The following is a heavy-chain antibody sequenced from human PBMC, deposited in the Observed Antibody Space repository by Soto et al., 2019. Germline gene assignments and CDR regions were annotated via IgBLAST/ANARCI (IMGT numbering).Heavy chain of an antibody. D-gene: IGHD2-8*02. CDR2: INHSGST. J-gene: IGHJ4*02. V-gene: IGHV4-34*01. CDR1: GWSFSGYY. CDR3: ARDKITGLFDY. Sequence: SETLSLTCAVYGWSFSGYYWAWIRQPPGTGLEWIGEINHSGSTNYNPSLKSRVTISVDTSKNQFSLKLTSVTAADTAVYYCARDKITGLFDYWGQGTLVTVSS.